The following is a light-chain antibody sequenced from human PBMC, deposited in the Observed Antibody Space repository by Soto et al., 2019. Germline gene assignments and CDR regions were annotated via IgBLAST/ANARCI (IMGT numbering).Light chain of an antibody. V-gene: IGLV8-61*01. J-gene: IGLJ2*01. Sequence: VVTQEPSFSVSPGGTVTLTCGLSSGSVSTSYYPSWYQQTPGQAPRTLIYNTYTRSSGVPDRFSASILGDKAALTITGAQADDESDYYCVLYMGSGISVFGGGTKVTVL. CDR3: VLYMGSGISV. CDR1: SGSVSTSYY. CDR2: NTY.